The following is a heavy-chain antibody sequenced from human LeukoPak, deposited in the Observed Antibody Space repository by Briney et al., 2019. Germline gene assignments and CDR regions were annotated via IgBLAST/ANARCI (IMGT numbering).Heavy chain of an antibody. CDR1: GFTFSNYW. V-gene: IGHV3-74*01. J-gene: IGHJ3*02. CDR3: ARARATVTRISSFDI. Sequence: PGGSLRLSCAASGFTFSNYWMHWVRQVPGKGLVWVSRIKSDGSSTSHADSVKGRFTISRDNAKTTLYLHMNSLRADDTAVYYCARARATVTRISSFDIWGQGTMVTVSS. CDR2: IKSDGSST. D-gene: IGHD4-17*01.